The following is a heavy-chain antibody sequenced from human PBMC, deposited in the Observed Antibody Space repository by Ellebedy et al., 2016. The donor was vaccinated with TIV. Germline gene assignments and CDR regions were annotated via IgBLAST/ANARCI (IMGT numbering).Heavy chain of an antibody. CDR3: ARGRSSTSGNYYYYGMDV. CDR2: INSDGSST. J-gene: IGHJ6*02. CDR1: GFTVSNNY. D-gene: IGHD2-2*01. Sequence: GGSLRLSCAASGFTVSNNYMNWVRQAPGKGLVWVSRINSDGSSTSYADSVKGRFTISRDNAKNTPYLQMNSLRAEDTAVYYCARGRSSTSGNYYYYGMDVWGQGNPGHRLL. V-gene: IGHV3-74*01.